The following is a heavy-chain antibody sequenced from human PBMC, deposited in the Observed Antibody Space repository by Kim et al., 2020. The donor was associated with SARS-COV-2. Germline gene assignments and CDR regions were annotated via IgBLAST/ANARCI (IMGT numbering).Heavy chain of an antibody. CDR1: GGSISSGGYY. V-gene: IGHV4-31*03. J-gene: IGHJ2*01. CDR3: ARDKIRVTIFGVAPRYFDL. Sequence: SETLSLTCTVSGGSISSGGYYWSWIHQHPGKGLEWIGYIYYSGSTYYNTSLKSRVTISADTSKNQFSLKLSSVTAADTAVYYCARDKIRVTIFGVAPRYFDLWGRGTLVTVSS. D-gene: IGHD3-3*01. CDR2: IYYSGST.